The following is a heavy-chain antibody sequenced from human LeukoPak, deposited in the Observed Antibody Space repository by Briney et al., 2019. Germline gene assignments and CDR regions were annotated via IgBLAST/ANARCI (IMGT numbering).Heavy chain of an antibody. CDR2: IYYSGSN. CDR1: GRSISIYY. V-gene: IGHV4-59*01. CDR3: ARDTGSYSLDC. Sequence: ADTLSLTCTVSGRSISIYYWSWIRHPPGEGLEWLGYIYYSGSNNYHTPLKGRFTLPEKKPKNHTSLKLSSVSATATAVTYSARDTGSYSLDCGVRGSLAGDSS. J-gene: IGHJ4*02. D-gene: IGHD1-26*01.